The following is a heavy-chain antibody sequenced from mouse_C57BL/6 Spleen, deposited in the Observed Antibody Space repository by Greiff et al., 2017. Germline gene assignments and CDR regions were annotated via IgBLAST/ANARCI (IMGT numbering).Heavy chain of an antibody. CDR1: GYTFTDYE. CDR3: TRWLLAWFAY. D-gene: IGHD2-3*01. CDR2: IDPETGGT. Sequence: VQLQQSGAELVRPGASVTLSCKASGYTFTDYEMHWVKQTPVHGLEWIGAIDPETGGTAYNQKFKGKAILTADKSSSTAYMELRSLTSEDSAVYYCTRWLLAWFAYWGQGTLVTVSA. V-gene: IGHV1-15*01. J-gene: IGHJ3*01.